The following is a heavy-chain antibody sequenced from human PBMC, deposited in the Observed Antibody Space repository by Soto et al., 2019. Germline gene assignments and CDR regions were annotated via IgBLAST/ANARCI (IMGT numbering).Heavy chain of an antibody. CDR3: ARGDATKIVVTTYYGMDV. V-gene: IGHV1-69*12. CDR1: GGSLSNFG. J-gene: IGHJ6*02. CDR2: IIPVFGTA. Sequence: QVQRVQSGAEVKKPGSSVKVSCKASGGSLSNFGISWVRQAPGQGLEWMGGIIPVFGTANYAQKFQGRVTISADESTSIVYMTVTSLRSEDTAVYYCARGDATKIVVTTYYGMDVWGQGTTVTVSS. D-gene: IGHD4-17*01.